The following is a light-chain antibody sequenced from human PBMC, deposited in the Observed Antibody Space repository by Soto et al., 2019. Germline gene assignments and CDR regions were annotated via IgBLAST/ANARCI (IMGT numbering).Light chain of an antibody. J-gene: IGLJ2*01. CDR2: DVS. V-gene: IGLV2-14*01. CDR1: SSDVGAYDY. CDR3: SSYASTSTLVV. Sequence: QSALTQPPSASGSPGQSVTISCTGTSSDVGAYDYVSWYQQHPGKAPKLMIYDVSTRPSGLSNRFSGSKSGNTASLTISGLQAEDEADYFCSSYASTSTLVVFGGGTQLTVL.